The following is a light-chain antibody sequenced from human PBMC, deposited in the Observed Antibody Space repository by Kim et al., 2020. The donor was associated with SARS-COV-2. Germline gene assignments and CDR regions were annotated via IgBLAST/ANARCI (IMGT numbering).Light chain of an antibody. J-gene: IGLJ2*01. V-gene: IGLV3-19*01. CDR3: NSRDSSGNLVV. Sequence: SSELTQDPAVSVSLGETVRITCQGDSVRNYFVSWYQQKPGQAPLLVMYGRNIRASGIPDRFSGSRLGDTASLTIAGTQPEDEADYYCNSRDSSGNLVVFG. CDR1: SVRNYF. CDR2: GRN.